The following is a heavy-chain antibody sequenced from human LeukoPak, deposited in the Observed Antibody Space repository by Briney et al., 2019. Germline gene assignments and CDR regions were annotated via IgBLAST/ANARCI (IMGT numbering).Heavy chain of an antibody. CDR2: IDPTDSYT. CDR3: ARHGREGFTFPSYFDY. Sequence: PGESLKISCKGSGYTFTSYWISWVRQMPGKGLEWMGRIDPTDSYTKYSPSFQGHVTISVDKSISTAYLQWSSLKASDIAMYYCARHGREGFTFPSYFDYWGQGTLVTVSS. CDR1: GYTFTSYW. J-gene: IGHJ4*02. D-gene: IGHD2-15*01. V-gene: IGHV5-10-1*01.